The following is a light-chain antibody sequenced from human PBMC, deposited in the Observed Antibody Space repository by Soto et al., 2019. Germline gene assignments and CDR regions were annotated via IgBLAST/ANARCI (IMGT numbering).Light chain of an antibody. V-gene: IGKV1-17*01. CDR2: GAS. CDR3: LQHNSYPPT. CDR1: QGIRKD. J-gene: IGKJ4*01. Sequence: DIQMTQSPSSLSASVGDSVTISCRASQGIRKDLCWYQQRPGKAPKRLIFGASSLQSGVPYSFSGSASGTEFTITISSLQPEDFATYFCLQHNSYPPTFGGGTKVELK.